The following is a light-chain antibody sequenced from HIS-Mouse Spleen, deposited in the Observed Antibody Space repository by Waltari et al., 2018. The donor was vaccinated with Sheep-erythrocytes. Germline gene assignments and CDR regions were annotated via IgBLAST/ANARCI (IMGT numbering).Light chain of an antibody. CDR2: GKN. V-gene: IGLV3-19*01. J-gene: IGLJ3*02. CDR3: NSRDSSGNHWV. Sequence: SSELTQDPAVSVALGQTVRITCQGESVRRYYASGYQQQPGQAPVLVIYGKNNRPSGIPDRFSGSSSGNTASLTITGAQAEDEADYYCNSRDSSGNHWVFGGGTKLTVL. CDR1: SVRRYY.